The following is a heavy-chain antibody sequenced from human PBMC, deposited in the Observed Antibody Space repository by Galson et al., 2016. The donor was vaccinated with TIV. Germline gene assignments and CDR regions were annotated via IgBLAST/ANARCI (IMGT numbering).Heavy chain of an antibody. V-gene: IGHV3-23*01. CDR2: ITDSGGNT. Sequence: SLRLSCAASGFTFSRFAMSWVRQAPGKGLEWVSTITDSGGNTYYADSVKGRFTISRDNSKNTLYLQMNSLRAEDTAVYYCAKDANIVLVVAAYYFEYCGQGTLVTLS. J-gene: IGHJ4*02. CDR3: AKDANIVLVVAAYYFEY. D-gene: IGHD2-15*01. CDR1: GFTFSRFA.